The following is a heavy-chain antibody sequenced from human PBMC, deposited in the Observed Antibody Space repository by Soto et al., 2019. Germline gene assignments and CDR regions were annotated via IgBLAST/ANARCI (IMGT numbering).Heavy chain of an antibody. CDR1: GYTFTGYY. CDR3: ARGWGIAAPGPNWFDP. CDR2: INPNSGGT. D-gene: IGHD6-13*01. V-gene: IGHV1-2*02. Sequence: GASVKVSCKASGYTFTGYYMHWVRQAPGQGLEWMGCINPNSGGTNYAQTFQGRVTMTRDTSISTVYLELSRLRSDDTAVYYCARGWGIAAPGPNWFDPWGQGTLVTVSS. J-gene: IGHJ5*02.